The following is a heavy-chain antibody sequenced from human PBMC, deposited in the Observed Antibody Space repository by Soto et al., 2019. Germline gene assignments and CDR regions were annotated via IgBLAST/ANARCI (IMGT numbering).Heavy chain of an antibody. V-gene: IGHV4-30-4*08. J-gene: IGHJ5*02. Sequence: SETLSLTCTVSGGSISSGGYYWSWIRQHPGKGLEWIGYIYYSGSTYYNPSLKSRVTISVDTSKNQFSLKLSSVTAADTAVYYCARLPRRYYDSSGLGLPWGQRTLVTVSS. CDR2: IYYSGST. CDR3: ARLPRRYYDSSGLGLP. D-gene: IGHD3-22*01. CDR1: GGSISSGGYY.